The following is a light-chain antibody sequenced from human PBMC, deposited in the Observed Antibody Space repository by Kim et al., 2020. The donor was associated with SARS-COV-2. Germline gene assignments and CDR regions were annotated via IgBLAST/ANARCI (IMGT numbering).Light chain of an antibody. Sequence: VSPGQPARFNWSGDKLGEKDACVYQQKPGESPVLVIDQDSKRPSGIPERFSGYNSGNTATLTISGTQAMDEADYYCQAWDSSTAVFGGGTQLTVL. CDR2: QDS. J-gene: IGLJ3*02. CDR3: QAWDSSTAV. V-gene: IGLV3-1*01. CDR1: KLGEKD.